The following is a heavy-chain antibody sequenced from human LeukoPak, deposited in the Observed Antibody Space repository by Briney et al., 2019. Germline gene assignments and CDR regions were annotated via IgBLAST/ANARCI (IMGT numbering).Heavy chain of an antibody. V-gene: IGHV1-69*04. Sequence: SVKVSCKASGYTFTSYGISWVRQAPGQGLEWMGRIIPILGIANYAQKFQGRVTMTEDTSTDTAYMELSSLRSEDTAVYYCATVRPGLLWFDYWGQGTLVTVSS. D-gene: IGHD3-10*01. CDR1: GYTFTSYG. J-gene: IGHJ5*01. CDR2: IIPILGIA. CDR3: ATVRPGLLWFDY.